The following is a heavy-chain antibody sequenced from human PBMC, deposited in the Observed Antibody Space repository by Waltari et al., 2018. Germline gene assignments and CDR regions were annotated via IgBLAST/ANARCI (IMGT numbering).Heavy chain of an antibody. CDR2: SNPNSGGT. D-gene: IGHD1-7*01. V-gene: IGHV1-2*06. Sequence: QVQLVQSGAEVKKPGASVKVSCKASGYTFTGYYMHWVRQAPGQGLEWMGRSNPNSGGTNYAQKFQGRVTMTRDTSISTAYMELSRLRSDDTAVYYCARGGFPWPGTTVGWFDPWGQGTLVTVSS. CDR3: ARGGFPWPGTTVGWFDP. J-gene: IGHJ5*02. CDR1: GYTFTGYY.